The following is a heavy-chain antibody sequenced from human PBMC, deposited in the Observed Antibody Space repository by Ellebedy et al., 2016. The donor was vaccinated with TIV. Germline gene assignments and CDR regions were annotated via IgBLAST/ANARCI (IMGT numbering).Heavy chain of an antibody. CDR2: INPNSGGT. V-gene: IGHV1-2*04. CDR1: GYTFTGYY. J-gene: IGHJ6*02. Sequence: ASVKVSXXASGYTFTGYYMHWVRQAPGQGLEWMGWINPNSGGTNYAQKFQGWVTMTRDTSISTAYMELSRLRSDDTAVYYCARDSNAGLYGMDVWGQGTTVTVSS. D-gene: IGHD2-8*01. CDR3: ARDSNAGLYGMDV.